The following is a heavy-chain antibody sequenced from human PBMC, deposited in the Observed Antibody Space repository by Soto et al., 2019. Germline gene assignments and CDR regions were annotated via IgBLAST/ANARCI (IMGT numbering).Heavy chain of an antibody. J-gene: IGHJ4*02. CDR3: ARGVTAGVDY. Sequence: ASVNVSCKASVYSFTSLDINWVRQTTGQGLEWMGWMQPSSGRTGYAQKFQGRVTMTRDTSINTAYMELSSLTSDDTAFYYCARGVTAGVDYWGQGTMVTVSS. V-gene: IGHV1-8*01. CDR2: MQPSSGRT. D-gene: IGHD1-26*01. CDR1: VYSFTSLD.